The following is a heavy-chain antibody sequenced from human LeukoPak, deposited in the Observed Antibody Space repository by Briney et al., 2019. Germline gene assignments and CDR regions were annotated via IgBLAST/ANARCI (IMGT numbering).Heavy chain of an antibody. CDR3: ASERTAGYGKARFDY. Sequence: GASVKVSCKASDDTFTSYGISWVRQAPGQSLEWMGWIHAGGGDPKYSQKFQDRVTFTRDTSASTAYMELNSLRSEDAAVYYCASERTAGYGKARFDYWGQGTLVTVSS. CDR2: IHAGGGDP. CDR1: DDTFTSYG. D-gene: IGHD5-18*01. J-gene: IGHJ4*02. V-gene: IGHV1-3*01.